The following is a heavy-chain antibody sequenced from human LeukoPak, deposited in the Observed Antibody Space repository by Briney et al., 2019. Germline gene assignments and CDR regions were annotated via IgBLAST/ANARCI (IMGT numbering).Heavy chain of an antibody. J-gene: IGHJ4*02. CDR1: GNSISSYY. CDR3: ARGRSGWYWDFDY. D-gene: IGHD6-19*01. CDR2: IYYSGST. Sequence: SETLSLTCTVSGNSISSYYWSWIRQPPWKRLEWIGYIYYSGSTNYNPSLKSRVTISVDTSKNQFSLKLSSVTAADTAVYYCARGRSGWYWDFDYWGQGTLITVSS. V-gene: IGHV4-59*01.